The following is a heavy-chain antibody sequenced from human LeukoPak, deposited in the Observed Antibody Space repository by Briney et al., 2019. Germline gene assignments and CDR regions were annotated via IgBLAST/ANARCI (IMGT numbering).Heavy chain of an antibody. D-gene: IGHD4-17*01. V-gene: IGHV4-34*01. CDR2: INHSGST. CDR1: GGSFSGYY. J-gene: IGHJ4*02. CDR3: ARGRYGDYESPPLFTFDY. Sequence: SETLSLTCAVYGGSFSGYYWSWIRQPPGKGLEWIGEINHSGSTNYNPSLKSRVTIPVDTSKNQFSLKLSSVTAADTAVYYCARGRYGDYESPPLFTFDYWGQGTLVTVSS.